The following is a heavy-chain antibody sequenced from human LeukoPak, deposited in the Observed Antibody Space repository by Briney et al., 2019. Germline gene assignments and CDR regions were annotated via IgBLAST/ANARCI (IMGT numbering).Heavy chain of an antibody. J-gene: IGHJ4*02. CDR2: ISWNSGSI. Sequence: PGGSLRLSCAASGFTFDDYAMHWVRQAPGKGLEWVSGISWNSGSIGYADSVKGRFTISRDNAKNSLYLQMNSLRAEDTALYYCAKEASSGWYGNADYWGQGTLVTVSS. V-gene: IGHV3-9*01. CDR1: GFTFDDYA. D-gene: IGHD6-19*01. CDR3: AKEASSGWYGNADY.